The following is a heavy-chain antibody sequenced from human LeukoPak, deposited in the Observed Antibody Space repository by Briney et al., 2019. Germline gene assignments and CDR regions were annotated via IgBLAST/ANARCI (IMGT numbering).Heavy chain of an antibody. V-gene: IGHV3-21*06. Sequence: GGSLRLSCAASGFSFSTYSMIWVRQAPGEGLEWVSSVSGTSEYIYYADSVRGRFIISRDNAKNTVYLQMNSLRAEDTAVYYCARWYSSGWYSDYWGQGTLVTASS. CDR2: VSGTSEYI. J-gene: IGHJ4*02. D-gene: IGHD6-19*01. CDR1: GFSFSTYS. CDR3: ARWYSSGWYSDY.